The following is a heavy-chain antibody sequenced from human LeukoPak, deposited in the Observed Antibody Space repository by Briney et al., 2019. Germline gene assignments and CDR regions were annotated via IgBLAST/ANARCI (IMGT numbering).Heavy chain of an antibody. CDR2: INTDGRIT. CDR3: TRDGGSFCDFDY. CDR1: GFSFRYFA. V-gene: IGHV3-64*02. J-gene: IGHJ4*02. Sequence: GGSLRLSCVGSGFSFRYFAIHWVRQAPGKGLEYVSVINTDGRITYYADSVKGRFTISRDNSKNTVYLQMGSLRGDDMAVYYCTRDGGSFCDFDYWGQGALVTVSS. D-gene: IGHD1-26*01.